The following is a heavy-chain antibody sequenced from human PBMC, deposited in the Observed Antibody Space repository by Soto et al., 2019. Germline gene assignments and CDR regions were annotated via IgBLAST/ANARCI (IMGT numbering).Heavy chain of an antibody. CDR1: GGSISTYY. D-gene: IGHD6-13*01. Sequence: SETLSLTCTVSGGSISTYYWSWIRQPAGKGLEWIGRIDTSGNTNYNPSLKSRVTMSVDTSKKQFSLKLTTVTAADTAVYYCARYSSNWFQTEGMDVWGQGTTVTVSS. CDR2: IDTSGNT. V-gene: IGHV4-4*07. CDR3: ARYSSNWFQTEGMDV. J-gene: IGHJ6*02.